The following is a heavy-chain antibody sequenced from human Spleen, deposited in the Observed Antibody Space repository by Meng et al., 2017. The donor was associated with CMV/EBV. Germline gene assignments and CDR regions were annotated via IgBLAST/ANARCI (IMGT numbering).Heavy chain of an antibody. CDR1: GFTFSSHW. CDR2: INQDGSQK. CDR3: ASEDV. V-gene: IGHV3-7*01. J-gene: IGHJ6*02. Sequence: GESLKISCAASGFTFSSHWMTWVRQAPGKGLEWVANINQDGSQKNYVDSVKGRFTISRDNSKNTLYLQMNSLTADDTAVYYCASEDVWGQGTTVTVSS.